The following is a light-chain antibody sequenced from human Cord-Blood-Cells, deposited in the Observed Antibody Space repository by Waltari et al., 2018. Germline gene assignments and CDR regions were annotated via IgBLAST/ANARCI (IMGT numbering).Light chain of an antibody. CDR2: GAS. J-gene: IGKJ2*01. V-gene: IGKV3-15*01. CDR1: QSVSSN. Sequence: EIVMTQSPATLSVSPGERATLSCRASQSVSSNLAWYQQKPGQAPRLRIYGASTRATGIPARFSGSGSGTECTLTISSLQSEDFAVYYCQQYNNWPPYTFGQGTKLEIK. CDR3: QQYNNWPPYT.